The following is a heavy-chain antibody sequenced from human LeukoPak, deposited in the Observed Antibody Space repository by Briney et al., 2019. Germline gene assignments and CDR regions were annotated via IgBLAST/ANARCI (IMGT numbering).Heavy chain of an antibody. J-gene: IGHJ3*02. CDR1: GFTFSCYV. CDR3: ARVAYGKATYHDFDS. Sequence: GGPLTLLCAVSGFTFSCYVMHCLRQAPGKGLEWVAVIWYDGSNKYYVDSVKGRFTISRDNSKNTLYLQMNSLRAEDTAVYYCARVAYGKATYHDFDSWGQGTMVTVSS. D-gene: IGHD3-10*01. V-gene: IGHV3-33*01. CDR2: IWYDGSNK.